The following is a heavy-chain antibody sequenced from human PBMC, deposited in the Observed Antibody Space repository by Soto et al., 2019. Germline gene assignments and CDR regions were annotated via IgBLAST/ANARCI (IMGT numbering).Heavy chain of an antibody. CDR1: GGSISSGNYY. Sequence: SETLSLTCTVSGGSISSGNYYWGWIRQPPGKGLEWIGSLFYDGSISYNPSLKSRVTISADTSKNLFSLKLTSVTAADTAIYYCAKSKSDGYNWSVWGQGTLVTVS. V-gene: IGHV4-39*01. D-gene: IGHD1-1*01. CDR3: AKSKSDGYNWSV. CDR2: LFYDGSI. J-gene: IGHJ4*02.